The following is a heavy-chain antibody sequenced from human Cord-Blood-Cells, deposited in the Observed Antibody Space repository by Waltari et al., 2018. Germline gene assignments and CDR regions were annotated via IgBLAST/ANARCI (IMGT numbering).Heavy chain of an antibody. CDR1: GGSLSRSH. D-gene: IGHD6-19*01. J-gene: IGHJ4*02. CDR3: ARSSGWYAGAADY. Sequence: QVQLQESGPGLVKPSETLSLPCTASGGSLSRSHWSWIRQPAGKGLEWIGRIYTSGSTNYNPSLKSRVTMSVDTSKNQFSLKLSSVTAADTAVYYCARSSGWYAGAADYWGQGTLVTVSS. V-gene: IGHV4-4*07. CDR2: IYTSGST.